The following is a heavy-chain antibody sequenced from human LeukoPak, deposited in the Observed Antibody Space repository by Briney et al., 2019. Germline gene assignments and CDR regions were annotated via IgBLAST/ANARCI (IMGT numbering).Heavy chain of an antibody. V-gene: IGHV4-39*01. Sequence: LETLSLTCTVSVGSISSSSYYWGWIRQPPGKGLEWIGSLYYSGSTYYNPSLKSRVTISVDTSKNQFSLKLSSVTAADTAVYYCARHASYCSGGSCYKGWFDPWGQGTLVSVSS. CDR1: VGSISSSSYY. J-gene: IGHJ5*02. CDR2: LYYSGST. CDR3: ARHASYCSGGSCYKGWFDP. D-gene: IGHD2-15*01.